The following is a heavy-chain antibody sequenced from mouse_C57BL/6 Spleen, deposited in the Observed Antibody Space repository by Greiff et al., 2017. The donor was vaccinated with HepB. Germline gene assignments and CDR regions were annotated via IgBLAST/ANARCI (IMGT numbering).Heavy chain of an antibody. V-gene: IGHV1-18*01. D-gene: IGHD2-3*01. CDR1: GYTFTDYN. CDR3: ARRNYDGDWDWYFDV. J-gene: IGHJ1*03. CDR2: INLNNGGT. Sequence: VQLQQSGHELVKPGASVKIPCKASGYTFTDYNMDWVKQSQGKSLEWIGDINLNNGGTFYNQKFKGKSTLTVDKSSSTDDMELRSLTSEDTAVYYCARRNYDGDWDWYFDVWGKGTPVTVSS.